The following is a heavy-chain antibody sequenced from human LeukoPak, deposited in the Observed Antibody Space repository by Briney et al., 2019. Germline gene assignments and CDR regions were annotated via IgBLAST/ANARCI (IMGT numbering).Heavy chain of an antibody. Sequence: ASVKVSCKATGGTFSSYAISWVRQAPGQGLEWMGWISAYNGNTNYAQKLQGRVTMTTDTSTSTAYMELRSLRSDDTAVYYCARDAVGLWGSYDYWGQGTLVTVSS. D-gene: IGHD3-16*01. V-gene: IGHV1-18*01. CDR2: ISAYNGNT. CDR1: GGTFSSYA. CDR3: ARDAVGLWGSYDY. J-gene: IGHJ4*02.